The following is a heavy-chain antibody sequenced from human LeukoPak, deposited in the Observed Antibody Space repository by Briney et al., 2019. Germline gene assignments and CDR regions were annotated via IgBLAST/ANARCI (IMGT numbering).Heavy chain of an antibody. J-gene: IGHJ2*01. CDR3: AKVATMVRTVPHWYFDL. V-gene: IGHV3-23*01. Sequence: PGGSLRLSCAASGFTLSSYAMSWVRQGPGKVLEWVSAISVSGNTYHADSVKGRFTISRDSSKNTLYLQMNSLRAEDAAVYYCAKVATMVRTVPHWYFDLWGRGTLVTVSS. CDR1: GFTLSSYA. D-gene: IGHD3-10*01. CDR2: ISVSGNT.